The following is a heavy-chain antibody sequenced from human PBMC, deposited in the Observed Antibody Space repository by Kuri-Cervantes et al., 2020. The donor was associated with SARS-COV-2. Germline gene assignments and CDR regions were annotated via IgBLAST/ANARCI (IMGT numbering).Heavy chain of an antibody. Sequence: GESLKISCAASGFTFSSYGMHWVRQAPGKGLEWVAVISYDGSNKYYADSVKGRFTISRDNSKNTLYLQMNSLRAEDTAVYYCARRPPQGYCSSTSCYTPSIYFDYWGQGTLVTVSS. V-gene: IGHV3-30*03. CDR3: ARRPPQGYCSSTSCYTPSIYFDY. D-gene: IGHD2-2*02. J-gene: IGHJ4*02. CDR2: ISYDGSNK. CDR1: GFTFSSYG.